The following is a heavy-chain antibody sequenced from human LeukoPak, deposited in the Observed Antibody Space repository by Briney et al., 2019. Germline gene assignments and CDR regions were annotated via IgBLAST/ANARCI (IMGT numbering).Heavy chain of an antibody. J-gene: IGHJ5*02. V-gene: IGHV3-48*01. CDR1: GFTFSSYS. CDR2: ISSSSSTI. Sequence: PGGSLRLSCAASGFTFSSYSMNWVRQAPGKGLEWVSYISSSSSTIYYADSVKGRFTISRDNAKNSLYLQMNSPRAEDTAVYYCARDHDFLQDPRFLNWFDPWGQGTLVTVSS. D-gene: IGHD2-21*02. CDR3: ARDHDFLQDPRFLNWFDP.